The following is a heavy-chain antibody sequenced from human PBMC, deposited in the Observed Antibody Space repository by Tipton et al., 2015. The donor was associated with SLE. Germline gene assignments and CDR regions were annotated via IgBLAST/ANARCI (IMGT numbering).Heavy chain of an antibody. D-gene: IGHD4-17*01. Sequence: QLVQSGAEVKKPGASVKISCKASGYGFGSYYMHWVRQAPGQGLEWMGMINCGGGSTTYAQKFQGRLTMTRDTSTSTVYMELSSLRSDDTAVYYCARDPGTVTPPDYWGQGTLVTVSS. CDR1: GYGFGSYY. V-gene: IGHV1-46*01. CDR2: INCGGGST. CDR3: ARDPGTVTPPDY. J-gene: IGHJ4*02.